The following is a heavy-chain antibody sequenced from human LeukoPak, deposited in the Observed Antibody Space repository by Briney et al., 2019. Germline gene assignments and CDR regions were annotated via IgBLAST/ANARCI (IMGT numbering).Heavy chain of an antibody. V-gene: IGHV4-30-4*01. Sequence: YCGSTYYNPSLKSRVTISVDTSKNQFSLKLSSVTAADTAVYYCARTTYYYDSSGYYFDYWGQGTLVTVSS. J-gene: IGHJ4*02. CDR2: YCGST. CDR3: ARTTYYYDSSGYYFDY. D-gene: IGHD3-22*01.